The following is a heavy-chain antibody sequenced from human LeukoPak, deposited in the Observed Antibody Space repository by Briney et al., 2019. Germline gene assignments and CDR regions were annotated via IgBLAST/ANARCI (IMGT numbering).Heavy chain of an antibody. CDR1: GFTFSTYS. J-gene: IGHJ4*02. V-gene: IGHV3-7*01. Sequence: HPGGSLRLSCAASGFTFSTYSMSWVRQAPGKGLEWVANIKQDGSEKYYVDSVKGRFTISRDNAKNSLYLQMNSLRAEDTAVYYCARGLDYYYDSSGYYPFDYWGQGTLVTVSS. CDR3: ARGLDYYYDSSGYYPFDY. D-gene: IGHD3-22*01. CDR2: IKQDGSEK.